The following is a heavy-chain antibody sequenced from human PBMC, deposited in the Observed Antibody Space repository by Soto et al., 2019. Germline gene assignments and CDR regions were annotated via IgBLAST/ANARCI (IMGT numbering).Heavy chain of an antibody. Sequence: TLSLTCTVSGGSISSGGYYWSWIRQHPGKGLEWIGYIYYSGSTYYNPSLKSRVTVSVDTSKNQFSLKLSSVTAADTAVYYCARGVTTAFDYCGQATLLTVLL. V-gene: IGHV4-31*03. CDR1: GGSISSGGYY. CDR2: IYYSGST. D-gene: IGHD4-17*01. CDR3: ARGVTTAFDY. J-gene: IGHJ4*02.